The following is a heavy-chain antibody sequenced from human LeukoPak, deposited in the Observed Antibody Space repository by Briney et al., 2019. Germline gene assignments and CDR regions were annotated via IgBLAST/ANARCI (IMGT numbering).Heavy chain of an antibody. CDR1: GFSFSNYA. D-gene: IGHD2-2*01. CDR3: AKAVVIVPTATPFDY. CDR2: ISGRGANT. Sequence: GGSLRLSCAAYGFSFSNYAMSWVRQAPGKGLEWVSAISGRGANTYYADSVKGRFTISRDNSKNTLYMQMNSLRAEDTAVYYCAKAVVIVPTATPFDYWGQGTLVTVSS. J-gene: IGHJ4*02. V-gene: IGHV3-23*01.